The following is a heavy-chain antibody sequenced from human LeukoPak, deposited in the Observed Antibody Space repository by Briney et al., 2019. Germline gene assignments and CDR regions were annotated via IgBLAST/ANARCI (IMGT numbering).Heavy chain of an antibody. Sequence: PGGSLRLSCAASGFTFSSYAMSWVRQAPGKGLEWVSTISAGGGTTYYADSVKGRFTISRDNSKNTLYLQMNSLRAEDTAIYYCAKGDPTSYRTFVYWGQGTLVTVSS. V-gene: IGHV3-23*01. J-gene: IGHJ4*02. CDR2: ISAGGGTT. CDR3: AKGDPTSYRTFVY. D-gene: IGHD1-26*01. CDR1: GFTFSSYA.